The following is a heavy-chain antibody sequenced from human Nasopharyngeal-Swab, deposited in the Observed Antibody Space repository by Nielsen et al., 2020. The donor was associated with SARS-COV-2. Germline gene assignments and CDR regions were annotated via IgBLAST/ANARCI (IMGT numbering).Heavy chain of an antibody. Sequence: GESLKISCAASGFTFNSHGMHWVRQAPGKGLEWVAVISSDGSSKYYADSVEGRFTISRDNSKTTLYLQMHSLRAEDTAVYYCASGNPYSGSYSFAYWGQGTLVTVSS. D-gene: IGHD1-26*01. CDR1: GFTFNSHG. CDR2: ISSDGSSK. J-gene: IGHJ4*02. V-gene: IGHV3-30*03. CDR3: ASGNPYSGSYSFAY.